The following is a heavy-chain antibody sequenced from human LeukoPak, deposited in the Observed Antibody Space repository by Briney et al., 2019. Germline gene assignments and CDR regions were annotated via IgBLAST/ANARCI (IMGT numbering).Heavy chain of an antibody. CDR2: ICDSGGST. Sequence: GGSLRLSCAASGFTFSSYAMSWVRQAPGKGLEWVAAICDSGGSTYYADSVKGRFTISRDNSKNTLYLQMNSLRAEDTAVYYCAKGRSQIDGVYYYGMDVWGQGTTVTVSS. CDR1: GFTFSSYA. CDR3: AKGRSQIDGVYYYGMDV. D-gene: IGHD2-21*01. J-gene: IGHJ6*02. V-gene: IGHV3-23*01.